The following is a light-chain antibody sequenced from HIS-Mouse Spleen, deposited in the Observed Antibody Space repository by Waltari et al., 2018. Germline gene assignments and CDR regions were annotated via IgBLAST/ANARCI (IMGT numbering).Light chain of an antibody. J-gene: IGLJ3*02. CDR1: SSDVGSYNL. Sequence: QSALTQPASVSGSPGQSITISCTGTSSDVGSYNLVSWYQQHPGKAPKLMIYEGRKRPSGVSNRFSGSKSGNTASLTISGLQAEYEADYYCCSYAGSSTWVFGGGTKLTVL. CDR2: EGR. V-gene: IGLV2-23*01. CDR3: CSYAGSSTWV.